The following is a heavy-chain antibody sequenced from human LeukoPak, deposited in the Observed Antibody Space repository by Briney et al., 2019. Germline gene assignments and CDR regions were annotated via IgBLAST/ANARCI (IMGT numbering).Heavy chain of an antibody. J-gene: IGHJ4*02. CDR2: IYYSGST. Sequence: SETLSLTCTVSGGSISSSSYYWGWIRQPPGKGLEWIGSIYYSGSTYYNPSLKSRVTISVDTSKNQFSLKLSSVTAADTAVYYCARADSPFFFDYWGQGTLVTVSS. CDR1: GGSISSSSYY. V-gene: IGHV4-39*07. D-gene: IGHD2/OR15-2a*01. CDR3: ARADSPFFFDY.